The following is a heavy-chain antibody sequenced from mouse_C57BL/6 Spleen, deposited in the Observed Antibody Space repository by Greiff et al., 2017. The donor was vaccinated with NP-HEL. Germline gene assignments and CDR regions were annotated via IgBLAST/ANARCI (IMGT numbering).Heavy chain of an antibody. J-gene: IGHJ1*03. CDR1: GYTFTSYW. D-gene: IGHD4-1*01. CDR2: IHPSDSDT. CDR3: AMEGVELGRYFDV. V-gene: IGHV1-74*01. Sequence: QVQLQQPGAELVKPGASVKVSCKASGYTFTSYWMHWVKQRPGQGLEWIGRIHPSDSDTNYNQKFKGKATLTVDKSSSTAYMQLSSLTSEDSAVYYCAMEGVELGRYFDVWGTGTTVTVSS.